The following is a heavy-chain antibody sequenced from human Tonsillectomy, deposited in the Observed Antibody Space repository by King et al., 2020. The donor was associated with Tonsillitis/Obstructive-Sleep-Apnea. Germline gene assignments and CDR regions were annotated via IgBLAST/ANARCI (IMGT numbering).Heavy chain of an antibody. J-gene: IGHJ6*03. D-gene: IGHD5/OR15-5a*01. CDR3: ARGRGSTHNYYYMDV. CDR1: GFTVSSNY. V-gene: IGHV3-53*01. Sequence: VQLVESGGGLIQPGGSLRLSCAASGFTVSSNYMNWVRQAPGKGLEWVAVIYNGGDAYYPDPVEGRFPIYRDNSKNTLYLQMNSLRAEDTAMYYCARGRGSTHNYYYMDVWGKGTTVTVSS. CDR2: IYNGGDA.